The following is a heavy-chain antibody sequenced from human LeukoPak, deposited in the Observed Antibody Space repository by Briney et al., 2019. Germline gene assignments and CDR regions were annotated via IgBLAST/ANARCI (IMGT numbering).Heavy chain of an antibody. CDR2: IYYSGST. D-gene: IGHD3-22*01. J-gene: IGHJ3*02. V-gene: IGHV4-59*12. Sequence: SETLSLTCTVSGGSISSYYWSWIRQPPGKGLEWIGSIYYSGSTYYNPSLKSRVTISVDTSKNQFSLKLSSVTAADTAVYYCARDSLLEFNYYDSSGYPTAAFDIWGQGTMVTVSS. CDR1: GGSISSYY. CDR3: ARDSLLEFNYYDSSGYPTAAFDI.